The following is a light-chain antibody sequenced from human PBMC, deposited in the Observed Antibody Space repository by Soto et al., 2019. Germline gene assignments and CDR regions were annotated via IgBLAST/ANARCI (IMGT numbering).Light chain of an antibody. CDR2: GAS. J-gene: IGKJ4*01. V-gene: IGKV3D-15*01. CDR3: QQYHNWVT. CDR1: QSVSSN. Sequence: ETVMAQSPGTLSVTPGERATLSCGASQSVSSNLAWYQQKPGQAPRLLIYGASTRATGIPARFSGSGSGTEFTLTISSLQSEDFAVYYCQQYHNWVTFGGGTKVDIK.